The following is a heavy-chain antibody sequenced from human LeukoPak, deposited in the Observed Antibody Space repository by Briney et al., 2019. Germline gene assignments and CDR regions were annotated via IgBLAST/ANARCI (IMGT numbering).Heavy chain of an antibody. CDR3: AKDHLFGELFYY. V-gene: IGHV3-23*01. CDR2: LIENGATT. D-gene: IGHD3-10*01. Sequence: TGGSLRLSCAASGFTFSSHAMSWVRRAPGKGLEWVSGLIENGATTYYADSVKGRFTISRDNSRNTMYLQMNSLRVEDTAVYYCAKDHLFGELFYYWGQGTLVTVSS. CDR1: GFTFSSHA. J-gene: IGHJ4*02.